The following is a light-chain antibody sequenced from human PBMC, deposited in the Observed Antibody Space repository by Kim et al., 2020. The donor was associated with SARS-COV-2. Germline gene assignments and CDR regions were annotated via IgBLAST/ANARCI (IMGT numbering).Light chain of an antibody. CDR1: QSINTY. CDR2: SAS. Sequence: ASVGDRVTITCRASQSINTYLNWYQQKPGEAPKVLIYSASYVKSAVPSRFSGSGSGTHFTLTISSLLPEDFATYFCQQTYTTPLTFGGGTKVDIK. J-gene: IGKJ4*01. CDR3: QQTYTTPLT. V-gene: IGKV1-39*01.